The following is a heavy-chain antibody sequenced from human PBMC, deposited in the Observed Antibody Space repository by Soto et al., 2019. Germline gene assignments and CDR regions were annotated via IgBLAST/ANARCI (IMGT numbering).Heavy chain of an antibody. Sequence: GGSLRLSCAASGFTFDDCAMSWVRQAPGKGLEWVSLVSATAGTTYYTDSVKGRFTISRDNSRNTVYLQMNSLRADDTAVYYCAKDRLAGGFDYWGQGTLVTVSS. CDR3: AKDRLAGGFDY. CDR2: VSATAGTT. V-gene: IGHV3-23*01. D-gene: IGHD3-16*01. CDR1: GFTFDDCA. J-gene: IGHJ4*02.